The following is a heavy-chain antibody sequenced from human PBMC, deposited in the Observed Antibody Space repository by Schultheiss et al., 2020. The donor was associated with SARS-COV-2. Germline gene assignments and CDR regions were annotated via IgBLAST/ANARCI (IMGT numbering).Heavy chain of an antibody. Sequence: SETLSLTCTVSGGSISSGDYYWSWIRQPPGKGLEWIGYIYYSGSTYYNPSLKSRVTISVDTSKNQFSLKLSSVTAADTAVYYCARDTANPYYDIPLDVWGQGTTVTVSS. CDR1: GGSISSGDYY. J-gene: IGHJ6*02. CDR2: IYYSGST. CDR3: ARDTANPYYDIPLDV. V-gene: IGHV4-30-4*01. D-gene: IGHD3-9*01.